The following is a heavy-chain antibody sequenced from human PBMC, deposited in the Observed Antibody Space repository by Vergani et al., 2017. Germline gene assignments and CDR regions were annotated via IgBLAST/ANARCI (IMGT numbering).Heavy chain of an antibody. Sequence: QVQVVESGGGVVQPGTSLRLSCATSGFTFSAYAMHWGRQAPGKGLEWVAFVSYDDTINYYGNSVKGRFIISRDKSKNTVYLQMNSLRPEDTAVYFCARNQRPGYCSGGSYYLGHWGQGTLVIVSS. D-gene: IGHD2-15*01. CDR1: GFTFSAYA. V-gene: IGHV3-30*03. CDR2: VSYDDTIN. CDR3: ARNQRPGYCSGGSYYLGH. J-gene: IGHJ4*02.